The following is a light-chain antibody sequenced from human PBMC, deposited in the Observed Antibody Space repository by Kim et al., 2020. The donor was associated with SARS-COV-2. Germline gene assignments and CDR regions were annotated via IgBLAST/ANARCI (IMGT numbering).Light chain of an antibody. V-gene: IGLV6-57*03. CDR2: EDD. J-gene: IGLJ7*01. Sequence: NFMLTQPHSVSESPGKTVTLSCTRSSGSIASSYVQWYQQRPGSAPTTVIYEDDQRPSCLPYRFSDSIDSYSNSHSLTISGLETEDEDDYYCQSFDPTNSNAVFGGGTQLTVL. CDR3: QSFDPTNSNAV. CDR1: SGSIASSY.